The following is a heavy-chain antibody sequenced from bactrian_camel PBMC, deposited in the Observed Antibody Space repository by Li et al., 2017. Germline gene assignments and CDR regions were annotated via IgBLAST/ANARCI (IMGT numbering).Heavy chain of an antibody. CDR2: ISSDGGTT. Sequence: VQLVESGGGLVQPGGSLRLSCTASGFTVSSYVMSWVRQAPGKGLEWVSAISSDGGTTYYSDSVKSRFTISRDNAKNTVYLHLNSVKSEDMAMYFCAGDLEVVQNSDQWGQGTQVTVS. CDR1: GFTVSSYV. V-gene: IGHV3S40*01. CDR3: AGDLEVVQNSDQ. D-gene: IGHD1*01. J-gene: IGHJ4*01.